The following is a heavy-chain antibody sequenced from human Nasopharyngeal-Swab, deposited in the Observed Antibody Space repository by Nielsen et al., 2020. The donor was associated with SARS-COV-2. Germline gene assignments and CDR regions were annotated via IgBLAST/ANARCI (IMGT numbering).Heavy chain of an antibody. V-gene: IGHV1-18*01. J-gene: IGHJ4*02. CDR1: GYSFRSYG. CDR2: ISIYNAGR. Sequence: ASVKVSCKASGYSFRSYGINWVRQAPGQGLEWMGWISIYNAGRNCAEKFQGRVSMTTDTSTTTAFMELTSLRSDDTAVYYCARDVEEWLVVPSLSFDHWGQGTLVTVSS. CDR3: ARDVEEWLVVPSLSFDH. D-gene: IGHD5-18*01.